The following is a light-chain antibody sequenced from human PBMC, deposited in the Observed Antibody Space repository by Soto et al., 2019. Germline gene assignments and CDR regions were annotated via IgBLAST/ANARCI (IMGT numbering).Light chain of an antibody. Sequence: QSVLTQPASVSGSPGQSITISCTGTSSDVGAYIFVSWYQQHPGKAPKLMIYDIINRPSGVSNRFSGSKSGNTASLTISGLQAEDEADYYCVSFTTSRSYVFGTGTRSP. CDR1: SSDVGAYIF. CDR3: VSFTTSRSYV. CDR2: DII. J-gene: IGLJ1*01. V-gene: IGLV2-14*03.